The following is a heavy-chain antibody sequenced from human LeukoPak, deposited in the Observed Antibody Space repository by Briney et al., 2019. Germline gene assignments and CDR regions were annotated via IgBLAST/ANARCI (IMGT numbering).Heavy chain of an antibody. CDR2: IYYSGST. V-gene: IGHV4-30-4*08. CDR3: AIRYCSGGSCYSGGPYFDY. D-gene: IGHD2-15*01. CDR1: GGSISSGDYY. Sequence: PSQTLSLTCTVSGGSISSGDYYWSWIRQPPGKGLAWIGYIYYSGSTYYNPSLKSRVTISVDTSKNQFSLRLSSVTAADTAVYYCAIRYCSGGSCYSGGPYFDYWGQGTLVTVSS. J-gene: IGHJ4*02.